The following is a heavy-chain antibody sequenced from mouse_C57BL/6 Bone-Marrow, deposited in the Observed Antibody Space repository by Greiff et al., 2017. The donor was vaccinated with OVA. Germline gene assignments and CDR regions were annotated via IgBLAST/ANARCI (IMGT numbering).Heavy chain of an antibody. J-gene: IGHJ1*03. D-gene: IGHD1-1*01. CDR2: IYPRSGNT. CDR1: GYTFTSYG. CDR3: AGIATVVHFDV. V-gene: IGHV1-81*01. Sequence: QVQLQQSGAELARPGASVKLSCKASGYTFTSYGISWVKQRTGQGLEWIGEIYPRSGNTYYNEKFKGKATLTADKSSSTAYMELRSLTAEDSAVSFCAGIATVVHFDVWGTGTTVTVAS.